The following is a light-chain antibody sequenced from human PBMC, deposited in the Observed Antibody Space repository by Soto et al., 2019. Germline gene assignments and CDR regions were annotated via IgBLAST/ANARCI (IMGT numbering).Light chain of an antibody. CDR3: QAWDSSTVV. V-gene: IGLV3-1*01. Sequence: SYELTQPPSVSVSPGQTASITCSGDKLGDKYACWYQQKPGQSPVLVIYQDSKRPSGIPERVSGSNSGNTATLTISGTQAMDEADYYCQAWDSSTVVFGGGTKLTVI. J-gene: IGLJ2*01. CDR2: QDS. CDR1: KLGDKY.